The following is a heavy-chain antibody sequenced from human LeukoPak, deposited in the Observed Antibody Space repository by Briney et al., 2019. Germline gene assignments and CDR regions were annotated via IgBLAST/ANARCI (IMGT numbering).Heavy chain of an antibody. CDR1: GGSISSYY. V-gene: IGHV4-59*01. J-gene: IGHJ6*03. CDR3: ARAPRTPRYCSSTSCYHGGYYYYYYMDV. Sequence: SETLSLTCTVFGGSISSYYWSWIRQPPGKGLEWIGYIYYSGSTNYNPSLKSRVTISVDTSKNQFSLKLSSVTAADTAVYYCARAPRTPRYCSSTSCYHGGYYYYYYMDVWGKGTTVTVSS. D-gene: IGHD2-2*01. CDR2: IYYSGST.